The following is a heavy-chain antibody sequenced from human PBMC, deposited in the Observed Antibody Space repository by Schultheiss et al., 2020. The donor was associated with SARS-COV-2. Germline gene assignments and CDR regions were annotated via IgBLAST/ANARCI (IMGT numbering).Heavy chain of an antibody. CDR1: GFTFSSYA. J-gene: IGHJ4*02. CDR3: ARDDYGDYNFDY. V-gene: IGHV3-23*01. Sequence: GGSLRLSCAASGFTFSSYAMSWVRQAPGKGLEWVSGINWNGGSTGYADSVKGRFTISRDNSKNTLYLQMNSLRAEDTAVYYCARDDYGDYNFDYWGQGTLVSVSS. D-gene: IGHD4-17*01. CDR2: INWNGGST.